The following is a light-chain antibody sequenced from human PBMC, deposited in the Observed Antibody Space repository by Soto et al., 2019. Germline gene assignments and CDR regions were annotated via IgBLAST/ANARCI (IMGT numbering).Light chain of an antibody. CDR1: QHFRGDS. J-gene: IGKJ1*01. V-gene: IGKV3-20*01. Sequence: EIVFTQSPGTLSLSPGERATLSCRPSQHFRGDSLAWYQQTPGQPPRLLIYAASSRATGIPDRFSGSGSGTDFTLTISRLEPEDFAVYYCQQYDTSPTTFGQGTKVDIK. CDR3: QQYDTSPTT. CDR2: AAS.